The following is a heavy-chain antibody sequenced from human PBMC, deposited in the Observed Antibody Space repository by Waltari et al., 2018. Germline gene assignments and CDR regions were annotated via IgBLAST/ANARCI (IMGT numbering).Heavy chain of an antibody. Sequence: QVQLQQWGAGLLKPSETLSLTCAVYGGSFSGYYWSWIRQPPGKGLEWIGEIHHSGSTNYNPSLKSRVTISVDTSKNQFSLKLSSVTAADTAVYYCARGPPYYDFWSGKYGMDVWGQGTTVTVSS. J-gene: IGHJ6*02. D-gene: IGHD3-3*01. CDR3: ARGPPYYDFWSGKYGMDV. CDR2: IHHSGST. CDR1: GGSFSGYY. V-gene: IGHV4-34*01.